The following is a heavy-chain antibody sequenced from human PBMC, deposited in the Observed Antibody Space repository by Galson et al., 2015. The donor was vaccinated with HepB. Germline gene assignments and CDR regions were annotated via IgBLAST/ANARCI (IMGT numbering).Heavy chain of an antibody. V-gene: IGHV4-59*08. CDR1: GGSISSYY. CDR3: ARHTRLGYCSGGSCYSAPYYFDY. J-gene: IGHJ4*02. Sequence: ETLSLTCTVSGGSISSYYWSWIRQPPGKGLGWIGYIYYSGSTNYNPSLKSRVTIAVDTSKNQFSLKLSSVTAADTAVYYCARHTRLGYCSGGSCYSAPYYFDYWGQGTLVTVSS. D-gene: IGHD2-15*01. CDR2: IYYSGST.